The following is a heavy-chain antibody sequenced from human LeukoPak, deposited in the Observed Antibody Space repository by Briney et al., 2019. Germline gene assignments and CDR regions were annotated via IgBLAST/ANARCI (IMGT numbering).Heavy chain of an antibody. CDR3: ARGRDSSGSSYDAFDI. J-gene: IGHJ3*02. V-gene: IGHV4-34*01. CDR2: INHSGST. D-gene: IGHD3-22*01. CDR1: GVSFSGYY. Sequence: SETLSLTCAVYGVSFSGYYWSWIRQPPGKGLEWIGEINHSGSTNYNPSPKSRVTISVDTSKNQFSLKLSSVTAADTAVYYCARGRDSSGSSYDAFDIWGQGTMVTVSS.